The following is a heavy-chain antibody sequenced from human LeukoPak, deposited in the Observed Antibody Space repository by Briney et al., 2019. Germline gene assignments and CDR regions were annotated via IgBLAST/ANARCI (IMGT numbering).Heavy chain of an antibody. D-gene: IGHD6-13*01. J-gene: IGHJ4*02. CDR1: GGSISSYY. CDR2: IYTSGST. Sequence: SETLSLTCTVSGGSISSYYWSWIRQPAGKGLEWIGRIYTSGSTNYNPSLKSRVTMSVGTSKNQFSLKLSSVTTADTAVYYCARDGSSWSLDYWGQGTLVTVSS. CDR3: ARDGSSWSLDY. V-gene: IGHV4-4*07.